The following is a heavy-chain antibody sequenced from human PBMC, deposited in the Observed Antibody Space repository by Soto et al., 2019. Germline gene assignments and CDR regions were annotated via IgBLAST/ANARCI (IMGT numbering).Heavy chain of an antibody. CDR3: ATDPQLDAFDI. V-gene: IGHV3-74*01. J-gene: IGHJ3*02. D-gene: IGHD3-10*01. CDR2: INSDGSST. Sequence: VGSLRLSCTASGFTFSSYWRHWVRQAPGKGLVWVSRINSDGSSTSYADSVKGRFTISRDNAKNTLYLQMNSLRAEDTAVYYCATDPQLDAFDIWGQGTMVTVSS. CDR1: GFTFSSYW.